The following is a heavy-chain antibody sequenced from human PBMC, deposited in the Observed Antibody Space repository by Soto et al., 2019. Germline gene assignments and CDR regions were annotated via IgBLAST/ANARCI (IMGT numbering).Heavy chain of an antibody. J-gene: IGHJ6*02. CDR3: ARGGYSSGYFYYGMDV. D-gene: IGHD6-19*01. Sequence: GGSLRLSCAASGFTFSNYAMSWVRQAPGKGPDWVSTISGSGGSSYYADSVKGRFTISRDSSKNTLFLQMNSLRAEDTAVYYCARGGYSSGYFYYGMDVWGQGTTVTVSS. V-gene: IGHV3-23*01. CDR1: GFTFSNYA. CDR2: ISGSGGSS.